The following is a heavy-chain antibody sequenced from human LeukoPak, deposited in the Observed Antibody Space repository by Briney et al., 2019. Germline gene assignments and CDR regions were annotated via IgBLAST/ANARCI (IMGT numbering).Heavy chain of an antibody. Sequence: PSQTLSLTCTVSGGSISSGDYYWSWIRQPPGKGLEWIGYIYYSGSTYYNPSLKSRVTISVDTSKNQFSLKLSSVTAADTAVYYCARDGSVAGFHWLDPWGQGTLVTVSS. CDR3: ARDGSVAGFHWLDP. V-gene: IGHV4-30-4*08. CDR2: IYYSGST. D-gene: IGHD6-19*01. CDR1: GGSISSGDYY. J-gene: IGHJ5*02.